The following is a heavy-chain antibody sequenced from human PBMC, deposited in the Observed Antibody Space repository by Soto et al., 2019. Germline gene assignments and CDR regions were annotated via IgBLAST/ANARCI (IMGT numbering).Heavy chain of an antibody. CDR1: GVSISSGGYY. CDR3: ARVCGDCYPAEYFQH. J-gene: IGHJ1*01. Sequence: SETLSLTCTVSGVSISSGGYYWSWIRQHPGKGLEWIGYIYYSGSTYYNPSLKSRVTISVDTSKNQFSLKLSSVTAADTAVYYCARVCGDCYPAEYFQHWGQGTLVTVSS. D-gene: IGHD2-21*02. CDR2: IYYSGST. V-gene: IGHV4-31*02.